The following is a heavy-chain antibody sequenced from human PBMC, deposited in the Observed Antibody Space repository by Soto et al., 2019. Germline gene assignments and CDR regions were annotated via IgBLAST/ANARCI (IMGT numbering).Heavy chain of an antibody. V-gene: IGHV3-21*01. D-gene: IGHD2-2*01. Sequence: GGSLRLSCAASGFTFSSYSMNWVRQAPGKGLEWVSSISSSSSYIYYADSVKGRFTISRDNAKNSLYLQMNSLRAEDTAVYYCAREIVVVPAAIASPYYGMDVWGQGTTVTVSS. J-gene: IGHJ6*02. CDR3: AREIVVVPAAIASPYYGMDV. CDR1: GFTFSSYS. CDR2: ISSSSSYI.